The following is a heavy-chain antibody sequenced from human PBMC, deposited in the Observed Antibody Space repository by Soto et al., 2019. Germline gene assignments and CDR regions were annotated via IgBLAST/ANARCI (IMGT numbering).Heavy chain of an antibody. J-gene: IGHJ4*02. CDR3: ARTLIRFGPNDY. V-gene: IGHV3-48*01. CDR2: ISSSSSTI. Sequence: GGSLRLSCAASGFTFSSYSMNWVRQAPGKGLEWVSYISSSSSTIYYADSVKGRFTISRDNAKNSLYLQMNSLRVEDADVYYCARTLIRFGPNDYWGQGAPVTFSS. CDR1: GFTFSSYS. D-gene: IGHD3-16*01.